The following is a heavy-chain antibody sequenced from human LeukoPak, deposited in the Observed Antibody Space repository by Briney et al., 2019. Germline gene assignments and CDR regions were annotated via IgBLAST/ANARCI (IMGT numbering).Heavy chain of an antibody. D-gene: IGHD2-2*02. CDR3: ARVGSTSTSCYNYFDY. Sequence: PSETLSLTCAVYGGSFSGYYWSWIRQPPGKGLEWIGEINHSGSTNYNPSLKSGVTISVDTSKNQFSLKLSYVTAADTAVYYCARVGSTSTSCYNYFDYWGQGTLVTVSS. CDR1: GGSFSGYY. CDR2: INHSGST. V-gene: IGHV4-34*01. J-gene: IGHJ4*02.